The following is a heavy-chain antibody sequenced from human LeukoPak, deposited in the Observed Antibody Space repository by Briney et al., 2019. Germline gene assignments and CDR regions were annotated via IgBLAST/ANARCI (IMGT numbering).Heavy chain of an antibody. D-gene: IGHD6-13*01. Sequence: SETLSLTCTVSGGSMSDYYWSFIRQSAGTGLEWLGRIHTSGTTWYNPSLKSRVTLSVDASKNQFSLGLTSVTAAETAVYYCARRDGSSWSAFDIWGQGTMVTVSS. V-gene: IGHV4-4*07. J-gene: IGHJ3*02. CDR1: GGSMSDYY. CDR3: ARRDGSSWSAFDI. CDR2: IHTSGTT.